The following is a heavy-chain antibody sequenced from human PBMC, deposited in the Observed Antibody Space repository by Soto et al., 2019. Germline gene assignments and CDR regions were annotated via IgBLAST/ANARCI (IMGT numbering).Heavy chain of an antibody. Sequence: SLRLSCAASGFTFSSYAMSWVRQAPGKGLEWVSTFTNYGATYYADSVKGRFTISRDNSKNTLYLQMNSLRAEDTAVYYCAREFASGSPNYDYWGLGTLVTVSS. J-gene: IGHJ4*02. V-gene: IGHV3-23*01. CDR3: AREFASGSPNYDY. CDR2: FTNYGAT. D-gene: IGHD3-10*01. CDR1: GFTFSSYA.